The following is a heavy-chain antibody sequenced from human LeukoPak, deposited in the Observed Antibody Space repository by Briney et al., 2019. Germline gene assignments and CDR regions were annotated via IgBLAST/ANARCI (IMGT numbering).Heavy chain of an antibody. Sequence: GDSVKVSCKASGGTFSSYAISWVRQAPGQGLEWMGGIIPIFGTANYAQKFQGRVTITADESTSTAYMELSSLRSEDTAVYYCARARGLGNIAADFDYWGQGTLVTVSS. CDR1: GGTFSSYA. CDR3: ARARGLGNIAADFDY. J-gene: IGHJ4*02. V-gene: IGHV1-69*13. CDR2: IIPIFGTA. D-gene: IGHD6-13*01.